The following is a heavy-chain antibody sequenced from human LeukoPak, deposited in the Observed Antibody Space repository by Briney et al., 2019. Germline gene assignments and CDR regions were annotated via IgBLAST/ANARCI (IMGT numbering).Heavy chain of an antibody. V-gene: IGHV1-24*01. Sequence: ASVKVSCTVSGYTLTELSMHWVRQAPGQGLEWMGGFDPEDGETIYAQKFQGRVTMTEDTSTDTAYMELSSLRSEDTAVYYCASFSGWSQGRRVYWGQGTLVTVSS. CDR3: ASFSGWSQGRRVY. CDR1: GYTLTELS. CDR2: FDPEDGET. D-gene: IGHD6-19*01. J-gene: IGHJ4*02.